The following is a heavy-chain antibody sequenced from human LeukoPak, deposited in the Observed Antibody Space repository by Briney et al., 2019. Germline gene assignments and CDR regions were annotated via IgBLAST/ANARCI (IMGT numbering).Heavy chain of an antibody. CDR3: AKDYYDSSGYIGEFDY. J-gene: IGHJ4*02. CDR2: ISYDGSNK. CDR1: GFIFSSYG. Sequence: GGSLRLSCAASGFIFSSYGMHWVRQAPGKGLEWVAVISYDGSNKYYADSVKGRFTISRDNSKNTLYLQMNSLRAEDTAVYYCAKDYYDSSGYIGEFDYWGQGTLVTVSS. D-gene: IGHD3-22*01. V-gene: IGHV3-30*18.